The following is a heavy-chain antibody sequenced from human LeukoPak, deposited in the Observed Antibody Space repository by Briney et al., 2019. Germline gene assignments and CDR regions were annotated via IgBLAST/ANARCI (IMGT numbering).Heavy chain of an antibody. Sequence: ASVKVSCKASGYTFTSYAMHWVRRAPGQRLEWMGWINAGNGNTKYSQKFQGRVTITRDTSASTAYMELSSLRSEDTAAYYCAREQVWFGELSSHFDYWGQGTLVTVSS. V-gene: IGHV1-3*01. CDR3: AREQVWFGELSSHFDY. CDR1: GYTFTSYA. D-gene: IGHD3-10*01. J-gene: IGHJ4*02. CDR2: INAGNGNT.